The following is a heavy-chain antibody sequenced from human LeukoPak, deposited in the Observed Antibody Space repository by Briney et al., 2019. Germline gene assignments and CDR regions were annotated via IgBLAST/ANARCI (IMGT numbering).Heavy chain of an antibody. J-gene: IGHJ4*02. Sequence: SETLSLTCTVSGGSVSSGSYYWSWIRQPPGKGLEWIGYIYYSGSTNYNPSLKSRVTISVDTSKNQFSLKLSSVTAADTAVYYCARDIAVAGTNYWGQGTLVTVSS. V-gene: IGHV4-61*01. CDR2: IYYSGST. D-gene: IGHD6-19*01. CDR1: GGSVSSGSYY. CDR3: ARDIAVAGTNY.